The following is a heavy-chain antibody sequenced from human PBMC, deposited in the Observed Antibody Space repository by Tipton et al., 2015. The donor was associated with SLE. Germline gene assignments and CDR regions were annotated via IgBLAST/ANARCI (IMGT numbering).Heavy chain of an antibody. J-gene: IGHJ6*02. CDR1: GASVSHGGYY. D-gene: IGHD3-22*01. CDR2: RYTSGNY. CDR3: ARAGDYYDRLGFGFLYYGLDV. V-gene: IGHV4-61*09. Sequence: LRLSCTVFGASVSHGGYYWTWIRPPAGKGLDYIGHRYTSGNYNSNPSLKSRLTISLDASTNQFSLRLSSVTAADTAVYYCARAGDYYDRLGFGFLYYGLDVWGQGTTVTVSS.